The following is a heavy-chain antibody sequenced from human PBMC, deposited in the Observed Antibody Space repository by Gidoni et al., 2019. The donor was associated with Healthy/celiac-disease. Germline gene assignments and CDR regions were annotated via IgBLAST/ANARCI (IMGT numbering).Heavy chain of an antibody. V-gene: IGHV3-33*01. J-gene: IGHJ6*03. CDR1: GFTFSSYG. D-gene: IGHD3-10*01. Sequence: QVQLVESGGGVVQPGRSLRLSCAASGFTFSSYGMHWVRQAPGKGLEWVAVIWYDGSNKYYADSVKGRFTISRDNSKNTLYLQMNSLRAEDTAVYYCARDATTMVQGENPYYYYYMDVWGKGTTVTVSS. CDR2: IWYDGSNK. CDR3: ARDATTMVQGENPYYYYYMDV.